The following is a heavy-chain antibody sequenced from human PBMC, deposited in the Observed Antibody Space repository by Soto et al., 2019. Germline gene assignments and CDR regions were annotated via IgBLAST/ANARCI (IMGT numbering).Heavy chain of an antibody. CDR1: HGSVSSDPFY. D-gene: IGHD3-22*01. CDR2: INHSGST. Sequence: PSETLSLTCTVSHGSVSSDPFYWSWIRQPPGKGLEWIGEINHSGSTNYNPSLKSRVTISVDTSRNQFSLKLSSVTAADTAVYYCARVGNGRLFRVHDYWGQGTRVTVSS. V-gene: IGHV4-34*01. J-gene: IGHJ4*02. CDR3: ARVGNGRLFRVHDY.